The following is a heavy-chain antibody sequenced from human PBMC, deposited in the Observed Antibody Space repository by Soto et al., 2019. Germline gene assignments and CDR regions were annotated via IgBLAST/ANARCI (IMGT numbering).Heavy chain of an antibody. CDR2: IKNDGSTT. Sequence: EVQLVESGGGLVQPGGSLRLSCAASGFTFSNYWMTWVAQAQGRGLVWVSRIKNDGSTTNYADSVKGRFTISRDNAKNTLYLQLNSLRAEDTAVYYCARLYPSGWYDYWGQGTLVTVSS. D-gene: IGHD6-19*01. J-gene: IGHJ4*02. CDR3: ARLYPSGWYDY. V-gene: IGHV3-74*01. CDR1: GFTFSNYW.